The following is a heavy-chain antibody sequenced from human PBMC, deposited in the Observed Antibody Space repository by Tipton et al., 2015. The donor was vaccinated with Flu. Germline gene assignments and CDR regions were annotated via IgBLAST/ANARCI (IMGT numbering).Heavy chain of an antibody. D-gene: IGHD3-3*01. V-gene: IGHV4-38-2*01. J-gene: IGHJ6*02. CDR2: IHRSGST. CDR3: ARSLIGIFGVVEGDHGLDV. CDR1: GDSIGSRYF. Sequence: TLSLTCSVSGDSIGSRYFWGWIRQPPGRGLEWIGNIHRSGSTYYNPSLKSRVTISVDASKNQLSLRLNSVTAADTAVYYCARSLIGIFGVVEGDHGLDVWGQGTTVTVSS.